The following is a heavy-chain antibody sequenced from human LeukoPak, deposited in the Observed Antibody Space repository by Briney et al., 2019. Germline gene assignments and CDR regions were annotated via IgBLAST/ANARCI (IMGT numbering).Heavy chain of an antibody. J-gene: IGHJ6*03. Sequence: ASVKVSCKASGYTFTGYYMHWVRQAPGQGLEWMGWINPNSGGTNYAQKFQGRVTMTRDTSISTAYMELSRLRSDDTAVYYCARGIVGATRRDYYYYYMDVWGKGTTVTVSS. V-gene: IGHV1-2*02. CDR1: GYTFTGYY. D-gene: IGHD1-26*01. CDR2: INPNSGGT. CDR3: ARGIVGATRRDYYYYYMDV.